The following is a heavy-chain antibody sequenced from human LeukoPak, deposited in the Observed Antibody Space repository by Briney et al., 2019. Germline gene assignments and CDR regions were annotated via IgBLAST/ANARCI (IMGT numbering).Heavy chain of an antibody. CDR3: ARENDVGWFDP. J-gene: IGHJ5*02. CDR2: IYYSGST. D-gene: IGHD1-1*01. Sequence: PSETLSLTCTVSGGSISSYYWSWIRQPPGKGLEWIGYIYYSGSTNYNPSLKSRVTISVDTSKNQFSLNLSSVTAADTAVYYCARENDVGWFDPWGQGTLVTVSS. CDR1: GGSISSYY. V-gene: IGHV4-59*12.